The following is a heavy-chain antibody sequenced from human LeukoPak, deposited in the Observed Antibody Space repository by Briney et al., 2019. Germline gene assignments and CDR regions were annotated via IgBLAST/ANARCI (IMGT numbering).Heavy chain of an antibody. J-gene: IGHJ5*02. CDR1: GGSISSSSYY. Sequence: PSGTLSLTCTVSGGSISSSSYYWGWIRQPPGKGLEWIGSIYYSGSTYYNPSLKSRVTISVDTSKNQFSLKLNSVTAADTAVYYCARASRYCSSTSYYGGGGWFDPWGQGTLVTVSS. D-gene: IGHD2-2*01. CDR3: ARASRYCSSTSYYGGGGWFDP. CDR2: IYYSGST. V-gene: IGHV4-39*01.